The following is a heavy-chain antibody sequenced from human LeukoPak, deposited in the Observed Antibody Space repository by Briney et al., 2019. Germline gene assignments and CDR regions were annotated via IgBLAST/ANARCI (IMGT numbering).Heavy chain of an antibody. CDR2: IYFSGST. D-gene: IGHD2-2*01. J-gene: IGHJ4*02. CDR3: ARVGLYCSSTSCHGENYFDY. CDR1: GGSISNYY. V-gene: IGHV4-4*07. Sequence: SETLSLTCTVSGGSISNYYWSWIRQPAGKGLEWIGRIYFSGSTNYNPSLKSRVTISVDKSRNQFSLKLSSVTAADTAVYYCARVGLYCSSTSCHGENYFDYWGQGTLVTVSS.